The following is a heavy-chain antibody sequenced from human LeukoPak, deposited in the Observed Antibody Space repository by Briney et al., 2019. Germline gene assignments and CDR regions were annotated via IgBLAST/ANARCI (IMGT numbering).Heavy chain of an antibody. V-gene: IGHV4-34*01. D-gene: IGHD3-22*01. CDR2: INHSGST. J-gene: IGHJ4*02. CDR1: GGSFSGYY. CDR3: ASVYYYDSSGYYVDY. Sequence: SETLSLTCAVYGGSFSGYYWSWIRQPPGKGLEWIGEINHSGSTNYNPSLKSRVTIPVDTSKNQFSLKLSSVTAADTAVYYCASVYYYDSSGYYVDYWGQGTLVTVSS.